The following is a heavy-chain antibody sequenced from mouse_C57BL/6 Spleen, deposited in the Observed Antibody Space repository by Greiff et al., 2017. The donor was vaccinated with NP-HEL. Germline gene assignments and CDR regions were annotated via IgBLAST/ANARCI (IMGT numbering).Heavy chain of an antibody. V-gene: IGHV5-12*01. D-gene: IGHD2-3*01. J-gene: IGHJ4*01. Sequence: EVNLVESGGGLVQPGGSLKLSCAASGFTFSDYYMYWVRQTPEKRLEWVAYISNGGGSTYYPDTVKGRFTISRDNAKNTLYLQMSRLKSEDTAMYYCARQRDGYYVRGAMDYWGQGTSVTVSS. CDR2: ISNGGGST. CDR3: ARQRDGYYVRGAMDY. CDR1: GFTFSDYY.